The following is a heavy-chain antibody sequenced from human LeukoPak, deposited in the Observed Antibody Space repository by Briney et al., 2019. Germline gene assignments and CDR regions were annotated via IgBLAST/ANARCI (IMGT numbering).Heavy chain of an antibody. V-gene: IGHV3-23*01. CDR1: GFTFSSYA. Sequence: PGGSLRLSCAASGFTFSSYAMSWVRQAPGKGLEWVSAISGSGGNTYYADSVKGRFTISRDNSKNTLYLQMNSLRAEDTAVYYCAKDVVGAINYFDYWGQGTLVTVSS. CDR2: ISGSGGNT. CDR3: AKDVVGAINYFDY. D-gene: IGHD1-26*01. J-gene: IGHJ4*02.